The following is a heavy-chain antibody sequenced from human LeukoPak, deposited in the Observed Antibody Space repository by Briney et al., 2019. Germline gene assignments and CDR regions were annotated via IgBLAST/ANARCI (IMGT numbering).Heavy chain of an antibody. J-gene: IGHJ3*02. CDR2: IYSDGST. Sequence: PGGSLRLSCEASGFTFTTYSMNWVRQAPGKGLEWVSEIYSDGSTYYAASVKGRFSISRDNSKNTVYLQMSSLRAEDTAIYYCARELREHGVFDIWGQGTMVTVSS. CDR3: ARELREHGVFDI. V-gene: IGHV3-53*01. D-gene: IGHD1-26*01. CDR1: GFTFTTYS.